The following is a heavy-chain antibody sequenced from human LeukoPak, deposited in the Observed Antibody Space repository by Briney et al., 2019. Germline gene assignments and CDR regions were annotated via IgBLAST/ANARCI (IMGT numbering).Heavy chain of an antibody. D-gene: IGHD5-24*01. CDR3: GRDKGDGSYYGMDV. CDR1: GFTFSGYS. J-gene: IGHJ6*02. CDR2: ISGRGGYI. V-gene: IGHV3-21*01. Sequence: GGSLRLSCAASGFTFSGYSMNWVRQAPGKGLEWVSPISGRGGYIFYADSVKGRFTISRDNAKNSLYLQMNSLRVEDTAVYYCGRDKGDGSYYGMDVWGQGTTVIVSS.